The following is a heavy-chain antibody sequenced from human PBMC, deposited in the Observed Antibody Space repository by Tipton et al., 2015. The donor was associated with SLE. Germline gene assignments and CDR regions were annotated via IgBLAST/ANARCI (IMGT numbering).Heavy chain of an antibody. CDR3: ASSSGDRIYYFDY. CDR1: GGSFSGYY. J-gene: IGHJ4*02. CDR2: INHSEST. Sequence: GLVKPSETLSLTCAVYGGSFSGYYWNWIRQPPGKGLEWIGEINHSESTNYSPSLKSRVTISVDTSKNQFSLKPSSVTAADTAVYYCASSSGDRIYYFDYWGQGTLVTVSS. V-gene: IGHV4-34*01. D-gene: IGHD1-26*01.